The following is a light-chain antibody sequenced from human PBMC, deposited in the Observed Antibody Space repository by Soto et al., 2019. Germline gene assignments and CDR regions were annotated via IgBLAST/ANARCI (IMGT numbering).Light chain of an antibody. V-gene: IGKV1-39*01. J-gene: IGKJ2*01. CDR2: EAS. Sequence: DIHMAQSPPSLSASVGDRVTITCRASHNIVTYLNWYQQKAGKSPSLLIYEASHLQSGVPFRFFGSGSGTDCTLTIDNLQHEDSATYYCQQSHSTPPTFGPVTKLEIK. CDR3: QQSHSTPPT. CDR1: HNIVTY.